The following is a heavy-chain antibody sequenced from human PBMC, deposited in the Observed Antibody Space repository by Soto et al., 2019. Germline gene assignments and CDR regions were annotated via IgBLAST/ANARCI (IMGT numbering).Heavy chain of an antibody. Sequence: QVQLQESGPGLVKPSETLSRTCTVSGGCISSGAYLWSWIRQHPGKGLEWIGYIYYSGSTYYNPSLKSRITISVDTSKNQFSLKLSSVTAADTAVYFCARERRDGNSYTPDYWGQGTLVTVSS. J-gene: IGHJ4*02. CDR2: IYYSGST. CDR3: ARERRDGNSYTPDY. CDR1: GGCISSGAYL. D-gene: IGHD3-10*01. V-gene: IGHV4-31*03.